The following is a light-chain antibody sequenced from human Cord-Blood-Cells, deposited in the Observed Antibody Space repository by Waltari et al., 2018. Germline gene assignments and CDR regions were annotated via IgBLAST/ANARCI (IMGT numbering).Light chain of an antibody. CDR3: QQYNSYSYT. CDR2: DAS. Sequence: DIQMTQSPSTPSASVVYRVTITCRASQSISSWLAWYQQKPGKAPKLLIYDASSLESGVPSRFSGSGSGTEFTLTISSLQPDDFATYYCQQYNSYSYTFGQGTKLEIK. CDR1: QSISSW. J-gene: IGKJ2*01. V-gene: IGKV1-5*01.